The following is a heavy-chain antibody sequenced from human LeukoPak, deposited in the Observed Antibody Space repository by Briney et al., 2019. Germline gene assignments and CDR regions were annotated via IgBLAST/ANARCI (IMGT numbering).Heavy chain of an antibody. J-gene: IGHJ4*02. CDR2: INPNSGGT. CDR3: ARVGGHYFDY. CDR1: GGTFSSYA. V-gene: IGHV1-2*02. Sequence: ASVKVSCKASGGTFSSYAISWVRQAPGQGLEWMGWINPNSGGTNYAQKFQGRVTMTRDTSISTAYMELSRLRSDDTAVYYCARVGGHYFDYWGQGTLVTVSS.